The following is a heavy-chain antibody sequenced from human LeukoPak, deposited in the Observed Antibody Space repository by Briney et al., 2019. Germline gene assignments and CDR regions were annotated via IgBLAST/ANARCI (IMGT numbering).Heavy chain of an antibody. CDR1: GGSFSGYY. CDR2: TNHSGST. V-gene: IGHV4-34*01. Sequence: SETLSLTCAVYGGSFSGYYWSWIRQPPGKGLEWIGETNHSGSTNYNPSLKSRVTISVDTSKNQFSLKLSSVTAADTAVYYCARALGTVTLDYWGQGTLVTVSS. CDR3: ARALGTVTLDY. J-gene: IGHJ4*02. D-gene: IGHD4-17*01.